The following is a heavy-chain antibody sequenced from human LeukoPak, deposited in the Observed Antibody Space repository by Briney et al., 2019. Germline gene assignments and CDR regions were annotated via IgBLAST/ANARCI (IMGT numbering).Heavy chain of an antibody. CDR2: IKQDGSEK. CDR1: GFTSGTYW. D-gene: IGHD6-19*01. J-gene: IGHJ4*02. CDR3: ARDRGSSGWYEFDY. V-gene: IGHV3-7*01. Sequence: TGGSLRLSCAASGFTSGTYWMSWVRQAPGEGREWVANIKQDGSEKYYVDSVRGRFTISRDNAKNSLYLQMNSLRAEDTAVYYCARDRGSSGWYEFDYWGQGTLVTVSS.